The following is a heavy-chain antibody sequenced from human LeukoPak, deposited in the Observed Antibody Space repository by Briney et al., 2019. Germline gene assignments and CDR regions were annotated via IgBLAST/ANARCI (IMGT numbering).Heavy chain of an antibody. Sequence: GRSLRLSCAASGFTFSSYAMHWVRQAPGKGLEWVAVISYDGSNKYYADSVKGRFTISRDNSKNTLYLQMNSLRAEDTAVYYCAKDTNDFWSGYYPFWGQGTLVTVPS. CDR1: GFTFSSYA. CDR3: AKDTNDFWSGYYPF. J-gene: IGHJ4*02. V-gene: IGHV3-30-3*01. CDR2: ISYDGSNK. D-gene: IGHD3-3*01.